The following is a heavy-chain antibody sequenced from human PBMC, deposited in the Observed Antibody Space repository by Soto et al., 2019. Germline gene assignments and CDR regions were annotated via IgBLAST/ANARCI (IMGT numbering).Heavy chain of an antibody. V-gene: IGHV3-66*01. CDR1: GFTVSSNY. D-gene: IGHD1-26*01. Sequence: SLRLSCAASGFTVSSNYMSWVRQAPGKGLEWVSVIYSGGSTYYADSVKGRFTISRDNSKNTLYLQMNSLRAEDTAVYYCARESLRRGARPDAFDIWGQGTMVTVSS. J-gene: IGHJ3*02. CDR2: IYSGGST. CDR3: ARESLRRGARPDAFDI.